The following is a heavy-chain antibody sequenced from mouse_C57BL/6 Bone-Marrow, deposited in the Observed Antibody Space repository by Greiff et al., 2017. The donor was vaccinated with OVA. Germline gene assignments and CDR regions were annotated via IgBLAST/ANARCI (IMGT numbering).Heavy chain of an antibody. CDR3: AILYYYGSSYDY. J-gene: IGHJ2*01. CDR1: GYAFSSYW. CDR2: IYPGDGDT. D-gene: IGHD1-1*01. Sequence: VKLVESGAELVQPGASVKISCTASGYAFSSYWMNWVKQRPGKGLEWIGQIYPGDGDTNYNGKFKGKATLTADKSSSTAYIQLSSLTSEDSAVYFCAILYYYGSSYDYWGQGTTLTVSS. V-gene: IGHV1-80*01.